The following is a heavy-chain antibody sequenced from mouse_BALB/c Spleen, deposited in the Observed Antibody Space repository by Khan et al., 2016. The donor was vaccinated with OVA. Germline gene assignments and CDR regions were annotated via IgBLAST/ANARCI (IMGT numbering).Heavy chain of an antibody. Sequence: EVQLQESGGGLVQPGGSMKLSCVASGFTFSNYWMNWVCQSPEKGLEWVAEISLKSDDYVSHYAESVKGRFTISRADSKSSVYLQMNNLRAEGAGIYYCWILLWGQGTTLTVSS. J-gene: IGHJ2*01. CDR3: WILL. V-gene: IGHV6-6*02. CDR1: GFTFSNYW. CDR2: ISLKSDDYVS.